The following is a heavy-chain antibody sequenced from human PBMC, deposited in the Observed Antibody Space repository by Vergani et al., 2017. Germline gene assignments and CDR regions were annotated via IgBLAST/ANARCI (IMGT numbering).Heavy chain of an antibody. Sequence: QVQLQESGPGLVKPSETLSLTCTVSGGSISSYYWSWIRQPPGKGPEWIGNIYYSGSSNYNPSLKSRVTISVDTSKNQFSLKLSSVTAADTAVYYCARDMTIFGSGYMDVWGKGTTVTVSS. D-gene: IGHD3-3*01. V-gene: IGHV4-59*01. J-gene: IGHJ6*03. CDR1: GGSISSYY. CDR2: IYYSGSS. CDR3: ARDMTIFGSGYMDV.